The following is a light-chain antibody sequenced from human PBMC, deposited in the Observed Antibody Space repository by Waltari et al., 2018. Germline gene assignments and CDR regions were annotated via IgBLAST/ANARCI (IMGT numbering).Light chain of an antibody. J-gene: IGKJ4*01. CDR1: QGVSIY. CDR3: QQRGNWPST. V-gene: IGKV3-11*01. CDR2: GAS. Sequence: EMVLPKSQATWPLPQGERATPSGRASQGVSIYLAWYQQKHGQAPRLLIYGASNRATGIPARFSGSGSGTDFTLTISSLEPEDFAVYYCQQRGNWPSTFGRGTKVEIK.